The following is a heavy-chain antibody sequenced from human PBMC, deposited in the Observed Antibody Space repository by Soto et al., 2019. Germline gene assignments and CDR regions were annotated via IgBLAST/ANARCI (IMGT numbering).Heavy chain of an antibody. Sequence: GESLKISCKGSRYSFAGYWITWVRQKPGKGLEWMGRIDPSDSQTYYSPSFRGHVTISATKSITTVFLQWSSLRASDTAMYYCARQIYDSDTGPNFQYYFDSWGQGTPVTVSS. V-gene: IGHV5-10-1*01. D-gene: IGHD3-22*01. J-gene: IGHJ4*02. CDR3: ARQIYDSDTGPNFQYYFDS. CDR1: RYSFAGYW. CDR2: IDPSDSQT.